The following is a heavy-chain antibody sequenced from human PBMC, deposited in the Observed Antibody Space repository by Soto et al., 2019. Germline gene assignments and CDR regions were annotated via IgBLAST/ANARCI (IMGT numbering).Heavy chain of an antibody. CDR1: GFTFSDYY. CDR3: ARGVYYYDSSGYLGY. CDR2: ISNSGSYT. J-gene: IGHJ4*02. Sequence: QVQLVESGGGLVKPGGSLRLSCAASGFTFSDYYMSWIRQAPGKGLEWVSCISNSGSYTNYADSVKGRFTISRDNAKNSLYLQMNSLRAEDTAVYYCARGVYYYDSSGYLGYWGQGTLVTVSS. V-gene: IGHV3-11*05. D-gene: IGHD3-22*01.